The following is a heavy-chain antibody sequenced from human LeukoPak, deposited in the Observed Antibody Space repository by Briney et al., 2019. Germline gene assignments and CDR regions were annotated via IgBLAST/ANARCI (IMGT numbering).Heavy chain of an antibody. CDR1: GFTVSSNY. CDR3: ARDPGSYGNYYYGMDV. Sequence: GGSLRLSCAASGFTVSSNYVSWVRQAPGKGLEWVSVIYSGGSTYYADSVKGRFTISRHNSKNTLYLQMNSLRAEDTAVYYCARDPGSYGNYYYGMDVWGQGTTVTVSS. D-gene: IGHD3-10*01. J-gene: IGHJ6*02. CDR2: IYSGGST. V-gene: IGHV3-53*04.